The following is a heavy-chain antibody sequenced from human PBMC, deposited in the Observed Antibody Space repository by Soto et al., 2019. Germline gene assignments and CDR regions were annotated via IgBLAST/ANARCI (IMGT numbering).Heavy chain of an antibody. CDR2: ITYDGSFQ. V-gene: IGHV3-30*18. J-gene: IGHJ4*02. Sequence: GGSLRLSCQASGFNFDNYGMHWVRQAPGKGLEWVAVITYDGSFQYYADSVKGRFTISRDKSKNTLSLHLNTLKPEDTAVYHCAKDRGGGTFYTPLAFWGQGTLVTVSS. CDR3: AKDRGGGTFYTPLAF. D-gene: IGHD1-7*01. CDR1: GFNFDNYG.